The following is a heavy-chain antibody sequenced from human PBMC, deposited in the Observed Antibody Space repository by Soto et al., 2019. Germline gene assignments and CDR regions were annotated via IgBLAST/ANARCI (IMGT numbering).Heavy chain of an antibody. J-gene: IGHJ4*02. CDR2: IYYSGST. CDR1: GGSISSISSY. V-gene: IGHV4-39*01. D-gene: IGHD5-18*01. Sequence: SEPLSLTCTVSGGSISSISSYWGWIRQPPGKGLEWIGSIYYSGSTYYNPSLKSRVTISVDTSKNQFSLKLSSVTAADTAVYYCARQQGLVLRIQLWLTMGHTDYWGQGTLVNVSS. CDR3: ARQQGLVLRIQLWLTMGHTDY.